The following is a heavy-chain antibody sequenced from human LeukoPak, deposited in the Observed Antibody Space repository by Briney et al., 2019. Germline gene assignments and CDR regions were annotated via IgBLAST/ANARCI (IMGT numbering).Heavy chain of an antibody. CDR2: ISSGTSFI. Sequence: GGSLRLSCAASGFTFDDYGMSWVRQAPGKGLEWVSSISSGTSFIYYADSVKGRFTISRDNAKNSLYLQMNSLRAEDTAVYYCARGTTALMDVWGKGTTVTVSS. CDR3: ARGTTALMDV. V-gene: IGHV3-21*01. D-gene: IGHD2-21*02. J-gene: IGHJ6*03. CDR1: GFTFDDYG.